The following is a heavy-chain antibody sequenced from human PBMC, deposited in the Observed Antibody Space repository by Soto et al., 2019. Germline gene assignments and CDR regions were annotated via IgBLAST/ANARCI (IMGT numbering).Heavy chain of an antibody. CDR2: ISGSGGST. D-gene: IGHD1-26*01. CDR1: GFTFSSYA. CDR3: ARRGSGSYFDY. J-gene: IGHJ4*02. V-gene: IGHV3-23*01. Sequence: EVQLLESGGGLVQPGGSLRLSCAASGFTFSSYAMRWVRQAPGKGLERVSVISGSGGSTYYADSVKGRFTISRDNSKNTLYLQMNSLRAEDTAVYYCARRGSGSYFDYWCQGTLVTVSS.